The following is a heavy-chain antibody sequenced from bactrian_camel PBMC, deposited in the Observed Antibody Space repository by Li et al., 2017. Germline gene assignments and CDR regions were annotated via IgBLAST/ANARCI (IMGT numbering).Heavy chain of an antibody. J-gene: IGHJ4*01. D-gene: IGHD3*01. CDR1: GRSNENYF. Sequence: HVQLVESGGGSVQAGGSLRLSCAISGRSNENYFLAWFLQPPGKEREGVAAMYTGFGGGNIYYDDSVKGRFTISRNVLPERLSLQMTRLKAEDTAMYYCAAGPDVGREKHLTADQVLSIRRNNFWGQGTQVTVS. CDR2: MYTGFGGGNI. CDR3: AAGPDVGREKHLTADQVLSIRRNNF. V-gene: IGHV3S45*01.